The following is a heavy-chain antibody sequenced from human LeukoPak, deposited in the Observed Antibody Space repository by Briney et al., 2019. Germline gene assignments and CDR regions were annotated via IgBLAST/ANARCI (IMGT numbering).Heavy chain of an antibody. Sequence: SETLSLTCTVSGGSISSGGYYWSWIRQPPGKGLEWIGYIYHSGSTYYNPSLKSRVTISVDRSKNQFSLKLSSVTAADTAVYYCARDQGDYYDSSGYNHWGQGTLVTVSS. V-gene: IGHV4-30-2*01. CDR2: IYHSGST. D-gene: IGHD3-22*01. CDR1: GGSISSGGYY. CDR3: ARDQGDYYDSSGYNH. J-gene: IGHJ5*02.